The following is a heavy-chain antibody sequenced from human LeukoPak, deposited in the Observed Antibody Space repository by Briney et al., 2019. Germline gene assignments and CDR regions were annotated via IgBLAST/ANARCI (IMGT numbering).Heavy chain of an antibody. V-gene: IGHV4-34*01. CDR2: INHSGST. J-gene: IGHJ4*02. CDR3: ASTNPDY. Sequence: SETLSLTCAVYGGSFSGYYWSWIRQPPGEGLEWIGEINHSGSTNYNPSLKSRVTMSVDTSKNQFSLKLSSVTAADTAVYYCASTNPDYWGQGTLVTVSS. CDR1: GGSFSGYY.